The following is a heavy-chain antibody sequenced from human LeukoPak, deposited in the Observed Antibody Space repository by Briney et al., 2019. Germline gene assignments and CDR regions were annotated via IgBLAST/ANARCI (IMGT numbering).Heavy chain of an antibody. CDR2: INPSGGST. Sequence: ASVKVSCKASGYTFTSYYMHWVRQAPGQGLEWMGIINPSGGSTSYAQKFQGRVTMTRDTSTSTVYMELSSLRSEDTAVYYCARGPGLTGITFGGVIVYYFDYWGQGTLVTVSS. D-gene: IGHD3-16*02. V-gene: IGHV1-46*01. CDR1: GYTFTSYY. J-gene: IGHJ4*02. CDR3: ARGPGLTGITFGGVIVYYFDY.